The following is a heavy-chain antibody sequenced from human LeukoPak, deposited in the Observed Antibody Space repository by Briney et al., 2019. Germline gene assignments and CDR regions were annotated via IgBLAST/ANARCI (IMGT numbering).Heavy chain of an antibody. V-gene: IGHV4-34*01. J-gene: IGHJ4*02. D-gene: IGHD2-2*01. CDR3: ARGGGDIVVVPAAMAFGFDY. CDR2: INHSGST. CDR1: GGSFSGYY. Sequence: ETLSLTCAVYGGSFSGYYWSWIRQPPGKGLEGIGEINHSGSTNYNPSLQSRVTISLDTAKNQFSLKLSSVTAADTAVYYCARGGGDIVVVPAAMAFGFDYWGQGTLVTVSS.